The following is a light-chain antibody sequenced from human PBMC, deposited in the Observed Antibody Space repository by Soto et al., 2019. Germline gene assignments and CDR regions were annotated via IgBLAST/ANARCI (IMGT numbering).Light chain of an antibody. J-gene: IGKJ2*01. V-gene: IGKV3-15*01. CDR3: QSYNDWPFA. CDR1: ASLSYF. CDR2: GVS. Sequence: EIVLTQSPATLSVSPGERVTLSCRASASLSYFLAWYQHKPGQSPRLLIYGVSTRVAGVPSRFSCGGSATDFTLTISSLQSEDFAVYYCQSYNDWPFAFGQGTKLEI.